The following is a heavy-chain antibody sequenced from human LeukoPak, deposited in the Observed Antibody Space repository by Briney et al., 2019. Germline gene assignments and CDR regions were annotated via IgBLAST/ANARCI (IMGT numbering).Heavy chain of an antibody. V-gene: IGHV3-30-3*01. J-gene: IGHJ4*02. CDR3: ARSPHYGGNPLLGY. CDR1: GFTFSSYA. D-gene: IGHD4-23*01. Sequence: PGGSLRLSCAASGFTFSSYAMHWVRQAPGKGLEWVAVISYDGSNKYYADSVKGRFTISRDNSKNTLYLQINSLRVEDTAVYYCARSPHYGGNPLLGYWGQGTLVTVSS. CDR2: ISYDGSNK.